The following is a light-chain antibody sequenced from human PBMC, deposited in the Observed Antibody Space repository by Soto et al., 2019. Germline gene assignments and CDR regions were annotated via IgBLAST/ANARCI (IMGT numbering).Light chain of an antibody. Sequence: EIVMTQSPATLSVSPVEIGTVSCMASQSVRSNLAWYQHKPGQAPRLLIYGASTRATGIPARFSGSGAGTEFTLTISSLQSEHFAFYYCQQYDNWPSLTFGGGTKVDIK. V-gene: IGKV3-15*01. CDR1: QSVRSN. J-gene: IGKJ4*01. CDR3: QQYDNWPSLT. CDR2: GAS.